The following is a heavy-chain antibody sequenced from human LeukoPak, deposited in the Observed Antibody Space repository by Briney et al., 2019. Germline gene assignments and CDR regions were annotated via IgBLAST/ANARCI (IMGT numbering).Heavy chain of an antibody. Sequence: SVKVSCKASGGTFSSYAISWVRQAPGQGLEWMGRIIPIFGTANYAQKFQGRVTITTDESTSTAYMELSSLGSEDTAVYYCARALVVVVAANYMDVWGKGTTVTVSS. J-gene: IGHJ6*03. D-gene: IGHD2-15*01. CDR3: ARALVVVVAANYMDV. V-gene: IGHV1-69*05. CDR1: GGTFSSYA. CDR2: IIPIFGTA.